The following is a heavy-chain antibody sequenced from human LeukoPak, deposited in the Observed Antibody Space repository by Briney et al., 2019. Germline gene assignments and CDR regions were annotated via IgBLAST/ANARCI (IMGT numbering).Heavy chain of an antibody. Sequence: PGGTLRLSCAASGFTFSSYSMNWVRQAPGQGQEWVSSISSSSSYIYYADSVKGRFTISRDNAKNSLYLQMNSLRAEDTAVYYCARADWFDPWGQGTLVTVSS. CDR2: ISSSSSYI. V-gene: IGHV3-21*01. J-gene: IGHJ5*02. CDR1: GFTFSSYS. CDR3: ARADWFDP.